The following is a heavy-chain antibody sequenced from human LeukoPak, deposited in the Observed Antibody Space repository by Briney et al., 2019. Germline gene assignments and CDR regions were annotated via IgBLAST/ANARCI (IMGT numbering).Heavy chain of an antibody. CDR1: GFTFSSYS. V-gene: IGHV3-21*01. CDR3: ARLGYCSGGSCRPSTNFDY. D-gene: IGHD2-15*01. CDR2: IGSSSSYI. Sequence: PGGSLRLSCAASGFTFSSYSMNWVRQAPGKGLEWVSSIGSSSSYIYYADTVKGRLTISRDNAKNSLYLQMNSLRAEDTAVYYCARLGYCSGGSCRPSTNFDYWGQGTLVTVSS. J-gene: IGHJ4*02.